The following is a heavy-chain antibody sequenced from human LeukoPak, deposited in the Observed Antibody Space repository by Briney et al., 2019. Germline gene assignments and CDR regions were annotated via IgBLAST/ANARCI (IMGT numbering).Heavy chain of an antibody. J-gene: IGHJ6*03. D-gene: IGHD3-10*01. CDR2: ISSSSRYI. V-gene: IGHV3-21*01. Sequence: GGSMRLSCAASGFTFSDYYMSWVRQAPGRGLGWVSSISSSSRYIYYADSVKGRFTISRDNAKNSLHLQMNSLGAEDTAVYYCARGLLWFGTTPMDVWGEGTTVTVSS. CDR1: GFTFSDYY. CDR3: ARGLLWFGTTPMDV.